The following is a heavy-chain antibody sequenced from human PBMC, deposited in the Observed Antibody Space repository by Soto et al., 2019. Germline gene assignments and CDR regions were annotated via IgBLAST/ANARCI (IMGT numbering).Heavy chain of an antibody. J-gene: IGHJ1*01. V-gene: IGHV3-15*01. CDR3: TGGSGSYSLYFQH. CDR2: IKSKTDGGTT. Sequence: GGSLRLSCAASGFTFSNAWMSWVRQAPGKGLEWVGRIKSKTDGGTTNYAAPVKGRFNISRDDSKNTLYLQMNSLKTEDTAVYYCTGGSGSYSLYFQHWGQGTLVTVSS. D-gene: IGHD3-10*01. CDR1: GFTFSNAW.